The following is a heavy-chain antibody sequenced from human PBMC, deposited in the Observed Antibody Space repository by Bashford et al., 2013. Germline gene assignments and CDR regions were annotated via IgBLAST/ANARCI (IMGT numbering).Heavy chain of an antibody. CDR3: ARHSPPDYLTKELDL. J-gene: IGHJ4*02. Sequence: WVXQXPGKGPRSGWGSSILVTLITRYSPSFQGQVTISADKSISTAYLQWSSLKASDSAIYYCARHSPPDYLTKELDLWGQGTLVTVSS. V-gene: IGHV5-51*02. CDR2: SILVTLIT. D-gene: IGHD2/OR15-2a*01.